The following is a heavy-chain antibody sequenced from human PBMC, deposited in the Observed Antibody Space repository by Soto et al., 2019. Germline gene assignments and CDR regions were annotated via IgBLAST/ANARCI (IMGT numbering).Heavy chain of an antibody. CDR3: ARAGIAARRGGLGFDY. D-gene: IGHD6-6*01. Sequence: GASVKVSCKASGYTFTSYGISWVRQAPGQGLEWMGWISAYNGKKNYAQKLQGRVTMTTDTSTSTAYMELRSLRSDDTAVYYCARAGIAARRGGLGFDYWGQGTMMTV. J-gene: IGHJ4*02. CDR1: GYTFTSYG. CDR2: ISAYNGKK. V-gene: IGHV1-18*01.